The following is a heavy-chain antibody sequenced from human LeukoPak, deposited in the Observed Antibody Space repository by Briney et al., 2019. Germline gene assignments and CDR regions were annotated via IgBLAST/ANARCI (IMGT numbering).Heavy chain of an antibody. J-gene: IGHJ4*02. CDR3: ARDWFGYSGYLGSYGY. Sequence: PGGSLRLSCAASGFTFSSYGMHWVRQAPGKGLEWVAFIRYDGSNKYYADSVKGRFTISRDNSKNTLYLQMNSLRAEDTAVYYCARDWFGYSGYLGSYGYWGQGTLVTVSS. CDR1: GFTFSSYG. D-gene: IGHD5-12*01. V-gene: IGHV3-30*02. CDR2: IRYDGSNK.